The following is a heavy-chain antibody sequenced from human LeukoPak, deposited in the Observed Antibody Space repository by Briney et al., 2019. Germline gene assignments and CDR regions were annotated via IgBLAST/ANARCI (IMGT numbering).Heavy chain of an antibody. CDR3: ARHGGRTTDFDY. CDR2: IYYSGST. D-gene: IGHD1-7*01. CDR1: GGSISSSSYY. J-gene: IGHJ4*02. V-gene: IGHV4-39*01. Sequence: PSETLSLTCTVSGGSISSSSYYWGWIRQPPGKGLEWIGSIYYSGSTYYNPSLKSRVTISVDMSKNQFSLKLSSVTAADTAVYYCARHGGRTTDFDYWGQGTLVTVSS.